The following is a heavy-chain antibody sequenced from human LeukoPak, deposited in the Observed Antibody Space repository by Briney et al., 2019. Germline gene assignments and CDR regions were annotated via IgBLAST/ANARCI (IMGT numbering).Heavy chain of an antibody. D-gene: IGHD3-16*02. J-gene: IGHJ6*03. CDR3: AKNTISGGHYQYYMDV. CDR2: IGGSGGIT. CDR1: GFTFSRYA. Sequence: GGSLRLSCAAPGFTFSRYAMSWVRQAPGKGLEWVSSIGGSGGITYHADSLKGRFTISRDNSKNALLLQMNSLRAEDTAVYYCAKNTISGGHYQYYMDVWGKGTTVTVSS. V-gene: IGHV3-23*01.